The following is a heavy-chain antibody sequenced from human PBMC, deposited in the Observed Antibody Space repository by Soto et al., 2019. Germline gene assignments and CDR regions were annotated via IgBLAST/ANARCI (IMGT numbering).Heavy chain of an antibody. CDR3: LTHVGTSSRIMAV. CDR1: GFSFSSYA. D-gene: IGHD2-2*01. Sequence: EVQLLESGGGLVQPGGSLRLSCAASGFSFSSYAMSWVRQAPGKGLKWVSAISASAASTYYADSVKGRFTISRDNSKSDRYLQMNSLRAEDTAIYDCLTHVGTSSRIMAVGGQGTTVIVAS. CDR2: ISASAAST. V-gene: IGHV3-23*01. J-gene: IGHJ6*02.